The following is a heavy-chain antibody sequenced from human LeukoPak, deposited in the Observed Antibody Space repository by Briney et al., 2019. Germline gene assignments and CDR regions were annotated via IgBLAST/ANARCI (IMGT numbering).Heavy chain of an antibody. Sequence: SVKVSCKASGGTFSSYAISWVRQAPGQGLEWMGGIIPIFGTANYAQKFQGGVTITADESTSTAYMELSSLRSEDTAVYYCARELVGAKGSAFDIRGQGTMVTVSS. V-gene: IGHV1-69*13. J-gene: IGHJ3*02. CDR2: IIPIFGTA. CDR1: GGTFSSYA. CDR3: ARELVGAKGSAFDI. D-gene: IGHD1-26*01.